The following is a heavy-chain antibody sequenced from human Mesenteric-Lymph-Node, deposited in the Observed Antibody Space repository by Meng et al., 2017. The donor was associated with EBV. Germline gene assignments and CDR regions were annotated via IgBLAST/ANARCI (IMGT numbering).Heavy chain of an antibody. CDR1: GGSISSSNW. J-gene: IGHJ5*02. V-gene: IGHV4-4*02. Sequence: QVKRQEPGPGLVKPSGTLSRTCAVSGGSISSSNWWSWVRQPPGKGLEWIGEIYHSGSTNYNPSLKSRVTISVDKSKNQFSLKLSSVTAADTAVYYCASHRYCSSTSCSWFDPWGQGTLVTVSS. CDR2: IYHSGST. D-gene: IGHD2-2*01. CDR3: ASHRYCSSTSCSWFDP.